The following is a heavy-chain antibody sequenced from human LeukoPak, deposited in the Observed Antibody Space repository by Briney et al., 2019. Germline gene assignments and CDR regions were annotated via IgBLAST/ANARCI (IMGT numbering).Heavy chain of an antibody. V-gene: IGHV3-30*18. CDR1: GLTFSTYA. D-gene: IGHD6-6*01. J-gene: IGHJ4*02. CDR3: AKDKMAYSTSSWDY. Sequence: PGGSLRLSCAASGLTFSTYAMHWVRQAPGKGLEWVAVISYDGGTKYYADSVKGRFTISRDNSKNTLYLQMNSLRAEDTAVYYCAKDKMAYSTSSWDYWGQGTLVTVSS. CDR2: ISYDGGTK.